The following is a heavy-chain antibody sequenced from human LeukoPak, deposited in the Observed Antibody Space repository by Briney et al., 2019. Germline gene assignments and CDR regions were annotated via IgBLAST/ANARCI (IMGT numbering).Heavy chain of an antibody. J-gene: IGHJ4*02. D-gene: IGHD5-18*01. V-gene: IGHV4-34*01. CDR3: ARRLRGYSYGHGY. CDR1: GGSFSGYD. CDR2: INHSGST. Sequence: PSETLSLTCAVYGGSFSGYDWSWIRQPPGKGLEWIGEINHSGSTNYNPSLKSRVTISVDTSKNQFSLKLSSVTAADTAVYYCARRLRGYSYGHGYWGQGTLVTVSS.